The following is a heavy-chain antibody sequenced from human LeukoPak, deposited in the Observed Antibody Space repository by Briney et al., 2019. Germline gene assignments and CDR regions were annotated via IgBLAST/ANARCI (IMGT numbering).Heavy chain of an antibody. Sequence: SETLSLTCTVSDGSLSGHYWSWIRQPPGKGLESIGFVYYSGSTNYNPSLKGRVTISLDTSKNQFSLKLSSVTAADTAVYYCARGGLDSSSDYWGQGTLVTVSS. CDR3: ARGGLDSSSDY. J-gene: IGHJ4*02. V-gene: IGHV4-59*08. CDR2: VYYSGST. D-gene: IGHD6-6*01. CDR1: DGSLSGHY.